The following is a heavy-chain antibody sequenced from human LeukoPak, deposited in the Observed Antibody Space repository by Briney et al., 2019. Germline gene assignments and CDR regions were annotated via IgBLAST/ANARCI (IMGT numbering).Heavy chain of an antibody. V-gene: IGHV4-4*09. CDR1: GGSISSYY. CDR3: ARSDLWSSYRLDY. J-gene: IGHJ4*02. CDR2: IYTSGST. D-gene: IGHD3-3*01. Sequence: KPSETLSLTCTVSGGSISSYYWSWIRQPPGKGLEWIGYIYTSGSTNYNPSLKSRVTISVDTSKNQFSLKLSSVTAADTAVYYCARSDLWSSYRLDYWGQGTLVTVSS.